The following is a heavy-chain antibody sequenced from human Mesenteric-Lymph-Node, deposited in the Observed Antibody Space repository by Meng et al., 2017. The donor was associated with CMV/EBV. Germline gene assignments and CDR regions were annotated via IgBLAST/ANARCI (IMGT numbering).Heavy chain of an antibody. D-gene: IGHD4-23*01. CDR3: ARHQRWLKSEGGFNY. CDR1: GGSFSGYY. CDR2: INHSGST. V-gene: IGHV4-34*01. J-gene: IGHJ4*02. Sequence: QVPLRQGGAGLLKPSETLSLTCAVYGGSFSGYYWSWIRQPPGKGLEWIGEINHSGSTNYNPSLKSRVTISVDTSKNQFSLKLSSVTAADTAVYYCARHQRWLKSEGGFNYWGQGTLVTVFS.